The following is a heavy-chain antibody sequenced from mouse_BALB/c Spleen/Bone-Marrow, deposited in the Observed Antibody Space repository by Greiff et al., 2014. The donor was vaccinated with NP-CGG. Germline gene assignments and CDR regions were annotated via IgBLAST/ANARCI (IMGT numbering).Heavy chain of an antibody. D-gene: IGHD1-1*01. Sequence: EVKLMESGGGLVQPGGSMKLSCVASGFTFSNYWMTWVRQSPEKGLEWVAEIRLKSNNYATHYAESVKGRFTISRDDSKSSVYLQMNNLRTEDTGIYYCTRVLRNFDYWGRGTTLTVSS. CDR3: TRVLRNFDY. V-gene: IGHV6-6*02. J-gene: IGHJ2*01. CDR2: IRLKSNNYAT. CDR1: GFTFSNYW.